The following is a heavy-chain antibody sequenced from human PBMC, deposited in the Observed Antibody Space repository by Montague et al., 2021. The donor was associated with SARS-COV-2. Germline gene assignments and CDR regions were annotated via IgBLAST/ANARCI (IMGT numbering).Heavy chain of an antibody. V-gene: IGHV4-59*01. D-gene: IGHD2-15*01. J-gene: IGHJ4*02. Sequence: SETLSLTCTVSGGSISSYYWSWIRQPPGKGLEWIGYIYYSGSSNYNPSLKSRVTISIDTSKNRFSLNLNSVTAADGAVYYCASPGGYCSGGSCYYVYWGQGTLVTVSS. CDR1: GGSISSYY. CDR2: IYYSGSS. CDR3: ASPGGYCSGGSCYYVY.